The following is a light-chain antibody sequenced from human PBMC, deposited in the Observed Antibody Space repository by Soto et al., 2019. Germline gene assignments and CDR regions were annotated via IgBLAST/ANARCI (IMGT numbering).Light chain of an antibody. CDR3: QQYGSSPPSST. V-gene: IGKV1D-8*03. Sequence: VIWMTQYPSLLSASTGDRSTISCLMIQGISSYLAWYQQKPGKVPKLLIYAASTLQSGVPSRFSGSGSGTDFTLTISRLEPEDFAVYYCQQYGSSPPSSTFGPGTRLDIK. CDR2: AAS. CDR1: QGISSY. J-gene: IGKJ5*01.